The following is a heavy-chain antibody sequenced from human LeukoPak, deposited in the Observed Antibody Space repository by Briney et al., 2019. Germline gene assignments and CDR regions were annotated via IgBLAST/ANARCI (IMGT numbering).Heavy chain of an antibody. CDR2: ISGSGGST. CDR1: GITFSSYS. J-gene: IGHJ4*02. Sequence: GGSLRLSCAASGITFSSYSIHWVRQAPGKGLEWVSAISGSGGSTYYADSVKGRFTISRDNSKNTLYLQMNSLRAEDTAVYYCAKTPEDQLPFDYWGQGTLVTVSS. CDR3: AKTPEDQLPFDY. D-gene: IGHD2-2*01. V-gene: IGHV3-23*01.